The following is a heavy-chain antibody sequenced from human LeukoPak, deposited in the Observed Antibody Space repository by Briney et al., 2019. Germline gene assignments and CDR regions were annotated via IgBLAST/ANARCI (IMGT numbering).Heavy chain of an antibody. J-gene: IGHJ4*02. CDR3: ARGGLGYVWGSYRPNYYFDY. CDR1: GGSFSGYY. V-gene: IGHV4-34*01. CDR2: INHSGST. Sequence: SETLSLNCAVYGGSFSGYYWGWIRQPPGKGLEWIGEINHSGSTNYNPSLKSRVTISVDTSKNQFSLKLSSVTAADTAVYYCARGGLGYVWGSYRPNYYFDYWGQGTLVTVSS. D-gene: IGHD3-16*02.